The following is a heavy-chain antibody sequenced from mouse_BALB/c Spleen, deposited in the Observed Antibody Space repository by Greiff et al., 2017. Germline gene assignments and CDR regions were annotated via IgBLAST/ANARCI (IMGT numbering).Heavy chain of an antibody. Sequence: EVQLQQSGAELVRPGALVKLSCKASGFNIKDYYMHWVKQRPEQGLEWIGWIDPENGNTIYDPKFQGKASITADTSSNTAYLQLSSLTSEDTAVYYCARSFYGSSYGYFDVWGAGTTVTVSS. CDR1: GFNIKDYY. D-gene: IGHD1-1*01. V-gene: IGHV14-1*02. CDR3: ARSFYGSSYGYFDV. CDR2: IDPENGNT. J-gene: IGHJ1*01.